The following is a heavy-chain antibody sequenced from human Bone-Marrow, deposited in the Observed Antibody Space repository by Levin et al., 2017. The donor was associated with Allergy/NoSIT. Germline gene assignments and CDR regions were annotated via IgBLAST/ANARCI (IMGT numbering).Heavy chain of an antibody. CDR1: GLRVSSNY. J-gene: IGHJ4*02. CDR3: VRDRGAQAWWPTLVY. CDR2: IYSDGTT. V-gene: IGHV3-53*01. Sequence: GGSLRLSCEASGLRVSSNYMSWVRQAPGTGLEWVSVIYSDGTTQYADSVKGRFTISRDNSKNMLYLQMNTLGAEDTPVYYCVRDRGAQAWWPTLVYWGQGTLVTVSS. D-gene: IGHD2-15*01.